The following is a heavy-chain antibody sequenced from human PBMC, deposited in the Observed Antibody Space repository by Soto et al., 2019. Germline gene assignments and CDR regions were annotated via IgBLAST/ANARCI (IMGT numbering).Heavy chain of an antibody. CDR2: ISGSGVTT. J-gene: IGHJ4*02. D-gene: IGHD3-10*02. Sequence: EVQLLDSGGGLVQPGGSLRLSCVVSGLTFSRYSMTWVRQAPGKGLEWVSQISGSGVTTYYPDSVKGRFTISRDNSENTLYLQMDSLRAEDTAIYYCAKISPDYYVSDYWGQGILVTVSS. CDR3: AKISPDYYVSDY. CDR1: GLTFSRYS. V-gene: IGHV3-23*01.